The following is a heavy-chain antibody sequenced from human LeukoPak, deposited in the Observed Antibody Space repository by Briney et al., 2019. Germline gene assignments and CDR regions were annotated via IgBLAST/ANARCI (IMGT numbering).Heavy chain of an antibody. V-gene: IGHV1-18*01. CDR2: ISAYNGNT. CDR3: ARGAPVVVPSDCGPGYFRL. Sequence: ASVKVSCKASGYTFTSYGISWVRQAPGQGLEWMGWISAYNGNTNYAQKLQGRVTMTTDTSTSTAYMELRSLRSDDTAVYYCARGAPVVVPSDCGPGYFRLWGQGTLVTVSS. D-gene: IGHD2-21*01. CDR1: GYTFTSYG. J-gene: IGHJ1*01.